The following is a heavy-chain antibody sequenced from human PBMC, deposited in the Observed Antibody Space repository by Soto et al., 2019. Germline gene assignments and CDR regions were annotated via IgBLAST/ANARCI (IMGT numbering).Heavy chain of an antibody. J-gene: IGHJ4*02. CDR3: ARALGYSYGVYFAY. D-gene: IGHD5-18*01. CDR1: GFTVSSNY. V-gene: IGHV3-53*02. CDR2: IYSGGST. Sequence: EVQLVETGGGLIQPGGSLRLSCAASGFTVSSNYMSWVRQAPGKGLEWVSVIYSGGSTYYEDSVKGRFTISRDNSKNTLYLQMNSLRAEDTAVYYCARALGYSYGVYFAYWGQGTLVSVSP.